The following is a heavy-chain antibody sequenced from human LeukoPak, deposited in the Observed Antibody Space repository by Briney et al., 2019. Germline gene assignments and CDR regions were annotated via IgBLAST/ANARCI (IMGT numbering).Heavy chain of an antibody. D-gene: IGHD3-22*01. J-gene: IGHJ5*02. CDR3: TSAYYYASSGALNWFDP. Sequence: SQTLSLTRAISVASGSSSRGAWYWSWLPPSTGIGWLGRAYFRYRGYTDYAVSVKSRITITPDTSKKQFSLQLNSVTPADTAVYDCTSAYYYASSGALNWFDPWGQGTLVTVSS. V-gene: IGHV6-1*01. CDR1: VASGSSSRGA. CDR2: AYFRYRGYT.